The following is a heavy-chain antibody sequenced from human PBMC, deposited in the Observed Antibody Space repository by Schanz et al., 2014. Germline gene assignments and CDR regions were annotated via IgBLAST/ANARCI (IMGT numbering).Heavy chain of an antibody. CDR1: GFTFSSYS. CDR3: AKYPVEGSPTPYYFDS. CDR2: ISTGRYL. D-gene: IGHD3-16*01. V-gene: IGHV3-21*02. J-gene: IGHJ4*02. Sequence: EVQLVESGGGLVKPGGSLRLSCAASGFTFSSYSLAWVRQAPGKGLEWVSFISTGRYLYYADSVKGRFTICRDNTKNSVILQMSRLRVDDTGLYFCAKYPVEGSPTPYYFDSWGPGTLVTVSS.